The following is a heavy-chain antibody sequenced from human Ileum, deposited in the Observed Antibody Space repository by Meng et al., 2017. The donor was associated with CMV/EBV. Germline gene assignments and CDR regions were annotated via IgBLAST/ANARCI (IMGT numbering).Heavy chain of an antibody. CDR1: GDRFTDYY. CDR3: ARGSLDFGGNSYSDH. V-gene: IGHV1-2*02. CDR2: INPNGGLR. Sequence: GQRVQSGSEMKKAGASVKVSCKASGDRFTDYYIHWVRQAPGQGLEWMGWINPNGGLRNSAQKFQGRVTVTRDTSITTAYMELNTLRSDDTAIYYCARGSLDFGGNSYSDHWGQGTLVTVSS. D-gene: IGHD4-23*01. J-gene: IGHJ4*02.